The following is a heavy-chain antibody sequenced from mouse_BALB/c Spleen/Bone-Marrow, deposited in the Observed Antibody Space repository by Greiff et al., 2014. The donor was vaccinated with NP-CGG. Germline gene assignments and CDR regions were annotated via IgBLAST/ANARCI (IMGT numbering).Heavy chain of an antibody. J-gene: IGHJ4*01. CDR3: ARDSFLITRALDY. Sequence: VMLVESGPGLVAPSQSLSITCTVSGFSLTGYGVIWVRQPPGKGLEWLGMIWGDGSTDYNSALKSRLSISKDNSKSQVFLKMNSLQTDDTARYYCARDSFLITRALDYWGQGTSVTVSS. V-gene: IGHV2-6-7*01. CDR1: GFSLTGYG. CDR2: IWGDGST. D-gene: IGHD2-4*01.